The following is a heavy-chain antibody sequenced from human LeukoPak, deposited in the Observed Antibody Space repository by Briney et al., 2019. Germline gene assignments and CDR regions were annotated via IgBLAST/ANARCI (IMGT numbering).Heavy chain of an antibody. D-gene: IGHD3-3*02. V-gene: IGHV3-7*05. Sequence: GGSLRLSCATAGFXLSAFWMNGVRRAPARGREEGAKKTQDGSENWYASSVKGRFTVSRDNARNSVYLQMNSLRTEDTAVYYCARDATPPGISFDNWGQGTLVTVSS. CDR2: KTQDGSEN. J-gene: IGHJ4*02. CDR1: GFXLSAFW. CDR3: ARDATPPGISFDN.